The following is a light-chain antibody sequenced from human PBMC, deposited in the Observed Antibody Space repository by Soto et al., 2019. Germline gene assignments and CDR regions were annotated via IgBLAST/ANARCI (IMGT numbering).Light chain of an antibody. J-gene: IGKJ5*01. V-gene: IGKV3-15*01. CDR2: GAS. CDR1: QSINND. Sequence: EIVMTQSPATLSVSPGERATLSCRASQSINNDLAWYQQKPGQAPRLLIHGASTRATGVPARFSGSGSGTEFILTISRLHSEDFAVYYCQQYNNWPPITFGQGTRLEIK. CDR3: QQYNNWPPIT.